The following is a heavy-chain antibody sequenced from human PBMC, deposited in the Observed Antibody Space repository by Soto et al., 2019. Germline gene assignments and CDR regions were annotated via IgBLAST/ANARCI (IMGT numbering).Heavy chain of an antibody. CDR3: ARLADTAMAPDY. Sequence: ESLKISCKGSGYRFTTYWIGWVRQMPGKGLEWMGIIYAGDSDTRYSPSFQGQVTISADKSISAAYLQWSSLKASDTAMYYCARLADTAMAPDYWGQGTLVTVSS. CDR2: IYAGDSDT. D-gene: IGHD5-18*01. J-gene: IGHJ4*02. CDR1: GYRFTTYW. V-gene: IGHV5-51*01.